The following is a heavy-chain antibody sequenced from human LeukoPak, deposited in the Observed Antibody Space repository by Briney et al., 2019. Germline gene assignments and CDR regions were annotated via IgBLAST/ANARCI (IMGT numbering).Heavy chain of an antibody. CDR3: ARNPLGHSGYDSRYYYYYMDV. J-gene: IGHJ6*03. V-gene: IGHV1-69*06. CDR1: GGTFSSYA. CDR2: IIPIFGTA. D-gene: IGHD5-12*01. Sequence: ASVKVSCKASGGTFSSYAISWVRQAPGQGLEWMGGIIPIFGTANYAQKFQGRVTITADKSTSTAYMELSSLGSEDTAVYYCARNPLGHSGYDSRYYYYYMDVWGKGTTVTVSS.